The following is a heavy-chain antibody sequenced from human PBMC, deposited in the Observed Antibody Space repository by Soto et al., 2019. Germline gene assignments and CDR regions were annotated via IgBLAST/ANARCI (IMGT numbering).Heavy chain of an antibody. Sequence: ASVKVSCKASGYTFTGYYVHWVRQAPGHGLEWLGWIHLNSGGTNYAQSFQGRVTMTRDMSVSTVYMEMTGLSSDDTAVYYCASPRELSYSYSYPWYYAMDVWGQGTTVTVSS. J-gene: IGHJ6*02. CDR2: IHLNSGGT. D-gene: IGHD2-21*01. V-gene: IGHV1-2*02. CDR3: ASPRELSYSYSYPWYYAMDV. CDR1: GYTFTGYY.